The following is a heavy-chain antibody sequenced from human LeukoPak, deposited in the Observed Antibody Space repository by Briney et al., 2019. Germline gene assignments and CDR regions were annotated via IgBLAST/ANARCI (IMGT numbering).Heavy chain of an antibody. CDR3: ARVRSFFYDDSGYYYPKYYFDY. Sequence: GGSLRLSCVGSGFTFTSYWMTWVRQAPGKGLEWVANMNPDGSEKHYVDSVKGRFTISRDNAKNSLFLQMNSLRAEDTAVYFCARVRSFFYDDSGYYYPKYYFDYWGQGALVTVSS. D-gene: IGHD3-22*01. J-gene: IGHJ4*02. V-gene: IGHV3-7*01. CDR1: GFTFTSYW. CDR2: MNPDGSEK.